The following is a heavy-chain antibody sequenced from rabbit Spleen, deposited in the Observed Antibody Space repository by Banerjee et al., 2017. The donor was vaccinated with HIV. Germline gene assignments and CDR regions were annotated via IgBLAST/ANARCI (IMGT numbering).Heavy chain of an antibody. Sequence: QSLQESGGGLFQPGASLTLTCTASGFSFSDGRDMCWVRQAPGKGLEWVACIWTGSSGRTYYASWAKGRFTISKTSSTTVTLQMTSLTAADTATYFCARDLDGVIGWNFGWWGPGTLVTVS. J-gene: IGHJ4*01. CDR3: ARDLDGVIGWNFGW. CDR2: IWTGSSGRT. V-gene: IGHV1S40*01. D-gene: IGHD1-1*01. CDR1: GFSFSDGRD.